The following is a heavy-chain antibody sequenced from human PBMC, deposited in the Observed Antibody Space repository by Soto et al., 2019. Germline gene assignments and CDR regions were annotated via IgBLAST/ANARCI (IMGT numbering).Heavy chain of an antibody. D-gene: IGHD6-19*01. J-gene: IGHJ4*02. CDR3: ARGSERSSGSEYFDY. Sequence: QVQLVESGGGVVQPGRSLRLSCAASGFTFSSYAMHWVRQAPGKGLEWVAVISYDGSNKYYADSVKGRFTISRDNSKNTLYLQMNSLRAEYTAVYYCARGSERSSGSEYFDYWGQGTLVTVSS. CDR1: GFTFSSYA. CDR2: ISYDGSNK. V-gene: IGHV3-30-3*01.